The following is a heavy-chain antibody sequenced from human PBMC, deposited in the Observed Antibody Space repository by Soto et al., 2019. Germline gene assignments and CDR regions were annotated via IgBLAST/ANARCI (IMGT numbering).Heavy chain of an antibody. D-gene: IGHD3-16*01. CDR3: ARLNKLRNDAFDI. J-gene: IGHJ3*02. CDR1: GGSISSDYYS. Sequence: SETLSLTCAVSGGSISSDYYSWSWIRQPPGKDLEWIGYIYHGGSTYYNPSLRSRVTLSVDTSKNQFSLRLTSVTAADTAVYSCARLNKLRNDAFDIWGQGTLVTVSS. V-gene: IGHV4-30-2*01. CDR2: IYHGGST.